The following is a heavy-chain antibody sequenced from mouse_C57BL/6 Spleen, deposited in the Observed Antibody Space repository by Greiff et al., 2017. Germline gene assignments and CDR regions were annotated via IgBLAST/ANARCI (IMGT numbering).Heavy chain of an antibody. CDR1: GYAFSSYW. J-gene: IGHJ1*03. V-gene: IGHV1-80*01. D-gene: IGHD2-5*01. CDR3: ARKSKYCWYFDD. Sequence: VQLQQSGAELVKPGASVKISCKASGYAFSSYWMNWVKQRPGKGLEWIGHIYPGDGDTNSNGKFKGKATLTADKSSSTADMQLSSLTSEVSELYVCARKSKYCWYFDDWGKGTTVTVSS. CDR2: IYPGDGDT.